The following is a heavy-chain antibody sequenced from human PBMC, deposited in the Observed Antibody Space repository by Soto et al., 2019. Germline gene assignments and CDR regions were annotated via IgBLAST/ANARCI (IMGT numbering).Heavy chain of an antibody. J-gene: IGHJ4*02. V-gene: IGHV3-9*01. CDR1: GFTFNDNS. D-gene: IGHD3-16*01. Sequence: SLRLSCAVSGFTFNDNSMHWVRQAPEKGLEWVAVINWKSDSGYADSVNGRFTITRDNAENSLCLQMNSLKAEDTALYYCTISQDRGGRTTFIYWGQGTQVTVSS. CDR2: INWKSDS. CDR3: TISQDRGGRTTFIY.